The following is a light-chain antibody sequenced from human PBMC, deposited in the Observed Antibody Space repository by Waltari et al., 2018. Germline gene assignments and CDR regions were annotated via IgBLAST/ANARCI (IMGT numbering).Light chain of an antibody. CDR2: SSS. V-gene: IGLV1-44*01. CDR3: AAWDDSLTLVV. CDR1: SSNIGRYS. Sequence: QSVLTQPPSASGTPGQRVTIPCSGTSSNIGRYSVNWYQQLPGMAPKLLIYSSSQRPSGVPDRFSASKSGTSATPAISGPQSEDEADYYCAAWDDSLTLVVFGGGTKLTVL. J-gene: IGLJ2*01.